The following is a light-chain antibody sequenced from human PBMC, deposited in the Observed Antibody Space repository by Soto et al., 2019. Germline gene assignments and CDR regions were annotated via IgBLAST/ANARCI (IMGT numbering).Light chain of an antibody. V-gene: IGKV3-11*01. CDR3: QQYSASPRT. CDR2: DAS. J-gene: IGKJ1*01. CDR1: LSLSSY. Sequence: EVVLTQFPATLSLSPGDRAILSCRANLSLSSYFTWYQQKPGQAPRLLIYDASNRATGIPARFSGSGSGTDFTLTISSLEPEDFAVYYCQQYSASPRTFGQGTKVDIK.